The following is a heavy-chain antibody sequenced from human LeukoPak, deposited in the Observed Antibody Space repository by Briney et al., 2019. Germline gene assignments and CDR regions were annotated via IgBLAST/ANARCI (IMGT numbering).Heavy chain of an antibody. Sequence: PGGSLRLSCAASGFTFRSSEMNWVRQAPGKGLEWVSYISDSGGTISYADSVRGRFTISRDNSKNTLYLQMDSLRAEDTAVYYCARWGCSGGSCYFDYWGQGTLVTVSS. J-gene: IGHJ4*02. V-gene: IGHV3-48*03. CDR2: ISDSGGTI. D-gene: IGHD2-15*01. CDR1: GFTFRSSE. CDR3: ARWGCSGGSCYFDY.